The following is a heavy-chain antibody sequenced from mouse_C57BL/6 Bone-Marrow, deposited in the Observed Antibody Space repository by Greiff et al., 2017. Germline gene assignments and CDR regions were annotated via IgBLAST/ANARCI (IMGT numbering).Heavy chain of an antibody. CDR2: IHPNSGST. J-gene: IGHJ1*03. CDR1: GYTFTSYW. Sequence: VQLQQPGAELVKPGASVKLSCKASGYTFTSYWMHWVKQRPGQGLEWIGMIHPNSGSTNYNEKFKSKATLTVDKSSSTAYMQLSSLTSEDAAVYYCAEMGGFDWCFDFWGKGTTVTVSA. V-gene: IGHV1-64*01. D-gene: IGHD1-1*02. CDR3: AEMGGFDWCFDF.